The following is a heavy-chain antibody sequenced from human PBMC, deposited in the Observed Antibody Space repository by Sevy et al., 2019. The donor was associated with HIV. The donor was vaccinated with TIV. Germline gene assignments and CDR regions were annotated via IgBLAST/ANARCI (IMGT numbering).Heavy chain of an antibody. Sequence: GGSLRLSCAASGFTFNTYAMSWVRQAPGKVLEWVSGMSGSAYSTYYADSVKGRFTISRDNSKNTLSLQMNSLRAEDTAVYYCAKESPGYNYDSSGSLDYWGQGPLVTVSS. CDR3: AKESPGYNYDSSGSLDY. D-gene: IGHD3-22*01. J-gene: IGHJ4*02. V-gene: IGHV3-23*01. CDR1: GFTFNTYA. CDR2: MSGSAYST.